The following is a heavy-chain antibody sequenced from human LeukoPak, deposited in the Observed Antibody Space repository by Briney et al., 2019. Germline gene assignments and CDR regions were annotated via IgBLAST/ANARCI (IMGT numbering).Heavy chain of an antibody. Sequence: KSSETLSLTCSVSGGAIISYYWSWIRQPAGKGPEWIWCIYPTGNTDYNPSLKTRVTMSTDLSKKQFSLRLRSVTAADTAVYYCARLKFYDSTGYSPGYYMDVWGKGTAVTVSS. CDR1: GGAIISYY. V-gene: IGHV4-4*07. D-gene: IGHD3-22*01. CDR3: ARLKFYDSTGYSPGYYMDV. J-gene: IGHJ6*03. CDR2: IYPTGNT.